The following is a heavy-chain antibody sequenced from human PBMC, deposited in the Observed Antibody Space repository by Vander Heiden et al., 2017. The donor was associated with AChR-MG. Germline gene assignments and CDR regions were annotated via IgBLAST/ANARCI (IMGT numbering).Heavy chain of an antibody. Sequence: EVQLLESGGGLVQPGGSLRLSCAASGFTFSSYGMSWVRQAPGKGLEWVSTISGSGGSTDYADSVKGRFTISRDNSKNTLYMKMNSLRAEDTAVDDCAKDINPFDYWGQGTLVTVSS. CDR2: ISGSGGST. CDR3: AKDINPFDY. V-gene: IGHV3-23*01. CDR1: GFTFSSYG. D-gene: IGHD3-10*01. J-gene: IGHJ4*02.